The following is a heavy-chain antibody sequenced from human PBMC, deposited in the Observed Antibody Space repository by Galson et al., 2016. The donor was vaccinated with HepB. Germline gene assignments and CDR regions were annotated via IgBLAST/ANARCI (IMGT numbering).Heavy chain of an antibody. J-gene: IGHJ6*03. V-gene: IGHV3-33*06. D-gene: IGHD4-17*01. CDR3: AKEGHYEGHFYMDV. CDR2: IWPDATNE. CDR1: GFPFSSYA. Sequence: SLRLSCAASGFPFSSYAMYWVRQAPGKGLEWVAVIWPDATNEKYGDAVKGRFTISRDNSKHTLYLQMNSLRVEDTAVYYCAKEGHYEGHFYMDVWGEGTTVTVSS.